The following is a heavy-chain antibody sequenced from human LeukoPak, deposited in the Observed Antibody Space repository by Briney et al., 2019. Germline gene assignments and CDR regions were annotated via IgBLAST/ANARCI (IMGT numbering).Heavy chain of an antibody. V-gene: IGHV3-23*01. D-gene: IGHD4-17*01. J-gene: IGHJ4*02. CDR2: ISGSGSTT. CDR1: GFTFSSYA. Sequence: GGSLRLSCAASGFTFSSYAMSWVRQAPGKGLVWVSTISGSGSTTSYADSVKGRFTISRDNSKNTLFLQMNSLRADDTAVYYCAKDLYKGLTTVFGYWGQGTLVTVSS. CDR3: AKDLYKGLTTVFGY.